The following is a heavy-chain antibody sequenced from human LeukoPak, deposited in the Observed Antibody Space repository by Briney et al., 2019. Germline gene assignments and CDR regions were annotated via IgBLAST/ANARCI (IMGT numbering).Heavy chain of an antibody. CDR2: ISAYNGNT. J-gene: IGHJ4*02. Sequence: ASVKVSCKASGYTFTSYGISWVRQASGQGLELMGWISAYNGNTDYAQSLQGRVTMTVDTSTSTVYMELRSLRSDDTAVYYCARDVGRSYDLDYWGQGTLVTVSS. D-gene: IGHD3-16*01. CDR3: ARDVGRSYDLDY. V-gene: IGHV1-18*01. CDR1: GYTFTSYG.